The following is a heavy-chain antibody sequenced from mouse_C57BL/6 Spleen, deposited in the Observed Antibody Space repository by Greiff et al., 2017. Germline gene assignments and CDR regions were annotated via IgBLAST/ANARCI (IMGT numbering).Heavy chain of an antibody. CDR3: ARQGLRRGSGFAY. D-gene: IGHD2-4*01. CDR1: GYTFTSYW. CDR2: IDPSDSYT. J-gene: IGHJ3*01. Sequence: QVQLQQSGAELVRPGTSVKLSCKASGYTFTSYWMHWVKQRPGQGLEWIGVIDPSDSYTNYNQKFKGKATLTVDTSSSTAYMQLSSLTSEDSAVYYCARQGLRRGSGFAYWGQGTLVTVSA. V-gene: IGHV1-59*01.